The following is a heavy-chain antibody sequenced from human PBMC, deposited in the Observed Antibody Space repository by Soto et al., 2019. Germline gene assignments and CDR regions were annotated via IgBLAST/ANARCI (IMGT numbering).Heavy chain of an antibody. Sequence: QLQLQESGPGLVKPSETLSLTCTVSGGSISSSSYYWGWIRQPPGKGLEWIGSIYYSGSTYYNPSLKSRVTISVDTSKNQFSLKLSSVTAADTAVYYCARRRGGSTLGWFDPWGQGTLVTVSS. D-gene: IGHD3-10*01. J-gene: IGHJ5*02. CDR2: IYYSGST. V-gene: IGHV4-39*01. CDR3: ARRRGGSTLGWFDP. CDR1: GGSISSSSYY.